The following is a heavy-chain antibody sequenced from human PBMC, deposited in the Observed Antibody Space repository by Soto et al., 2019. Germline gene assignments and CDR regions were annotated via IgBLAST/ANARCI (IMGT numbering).Heavy chain of an antibody. D-gene: IGHD6-13*01. CDR2: ISGSGGST. Sequence: GGSLRLSCAASGFTFSSYAMSWVRQAPGKWLEWVSAISGSGGSTYYADSVKGRFTISRDKSKNTLYLQMNSLRAEDTALYYCAKSFSSNWYDYFDYWGQGSLVTVSS. V-gene: IGHV3-23*01. J-gene: IGHJ4*02. CDR3: AKSFSSNWYDYFDY. CDR1: GFTFSSYA.